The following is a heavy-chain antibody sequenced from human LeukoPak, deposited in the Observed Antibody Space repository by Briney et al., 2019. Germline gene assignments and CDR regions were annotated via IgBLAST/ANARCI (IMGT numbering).Heavy chain of an antibody. CDR2: MNPNSGNT. CDR1: GYTFTSYD. Sequence: ASVKVSCKASGYTFTSYDINWVRQATGQGLEWMGWMNPNSGNTGYAQKFQGRVTMTRNTSISTAYMELSSLRSEDTAVYYCARGQFPSGTAMVYYYYYMDVWGKGTTVTISS. CDR3: ARGQFPSGTAMVYYYYYMDV. J-gene: IGHJ6*03. D-gene: IGHD5-18*01. V-gene: IGHV1-8*01.